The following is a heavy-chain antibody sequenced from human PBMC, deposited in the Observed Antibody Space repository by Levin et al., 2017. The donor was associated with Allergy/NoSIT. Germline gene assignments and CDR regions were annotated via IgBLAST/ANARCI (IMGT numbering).Heavy chain of an antibody. CDR1: GGTFSSYA. CDR2: IIPIFGTA. Sequence: ASVKVSCKASGGTFSSYAISWVRQAPGQGLEWMGGIIPIFGTANYAQKFQGRVTITADKSTSTAYMELSSLRSEDTAVYYCAYPGGAARHLNYYYGMDVWGQGTTVTVSS. J-gene: IGHJ6*02. V-gene: IGHV1-69*06. D-gene: IGHD6-6*01. CDR3: AYPGGAARHLNYYYGMDV.